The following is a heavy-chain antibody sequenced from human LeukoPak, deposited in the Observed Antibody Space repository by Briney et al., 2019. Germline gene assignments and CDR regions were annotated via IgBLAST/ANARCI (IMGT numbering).Heavy chain of an antibody. Sequence: PGGSLRLSCAASGITVSSNYMSWVRQPPGKGLEWVSIIYSGGTTYYADSVQGRFTISRDNSKNMVFLQMNSLRVEDTAVYYCARDPRTTGKSNYGMDVWGQGTTVTVS. D-gene: IGHD4-17*01. J-gene: IGHJ6*02. CDR2: IYSGGTT. CDR3: ARDPRTTGKSNYGMDV. V-gene: IGHV3-53*01. CDR1: GITVSSNY.